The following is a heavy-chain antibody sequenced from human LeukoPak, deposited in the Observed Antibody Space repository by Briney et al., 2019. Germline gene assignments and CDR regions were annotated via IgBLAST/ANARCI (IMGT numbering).Heavy chain of an antibody. CDR3: YASGSFWGIDS. D-gene: IGHD3-10*01. Sequence: PGGSLRLSCAASGFTFSNAFMIWVRQAPGKGLVWVARIRSKDAGGTIQYAEPAKGRFSISRDDSKNMLYLQMNTLKTEATAVYYCYASGSFWGIDSWGGGSLVTVSS. CDR1: GFTFSNAF. V-gene: IGHV3-15*01. CDR2: IRSKDAGGTI. J-gene: IGHJ4*02.